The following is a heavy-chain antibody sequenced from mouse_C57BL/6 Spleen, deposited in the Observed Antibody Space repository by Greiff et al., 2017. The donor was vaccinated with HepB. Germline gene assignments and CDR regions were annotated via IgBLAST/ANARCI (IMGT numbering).Heavy chain of an antibody. CDR1: GYTFTSYW. D-gene: IGHD2-4*01. CDR3: AIEMISFDV. Sequence: QVQLQQPGAELVRPGSSVKLSCKASGYTFTSYWMHWVKQRPIQGLEWIGNIDPSDSETHYNQKFKDKGTLTVDKSSSTAYMQPSSLTSEDSAVCYCAIEMISFDVWGTGTTVTVSS. J-gene: IGHJ1*03. V-gene: IGHV1-52*01. CDR2: IDPSDSET.